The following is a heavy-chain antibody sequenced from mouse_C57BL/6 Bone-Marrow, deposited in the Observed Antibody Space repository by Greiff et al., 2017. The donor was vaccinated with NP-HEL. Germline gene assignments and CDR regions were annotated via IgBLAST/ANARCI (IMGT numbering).Heavy chain of an antibody. J-gene: IGHJ4*01. CDR1: GFTFSSYG. Sequence: EVQLVESGGDLVKPGGSLKLSCAASGFTFSSYGMSWVRQTPDKRLEWVATISSGGSYTYYPDSVKGRFTISRDNAKNTLYLQMSSLKSEDTAMYYCARPAVYAMDYWGQGTSVTVSS. V-gene: IGHV5-6*01. CDR2: ISSGGSYT. CDR3: ARPAVYAMDY.